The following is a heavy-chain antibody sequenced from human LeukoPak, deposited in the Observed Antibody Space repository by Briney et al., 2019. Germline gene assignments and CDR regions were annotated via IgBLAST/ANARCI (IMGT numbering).Heavy chain of an antibody. CDR3: AREMYSSGWLNAFDI. J-gene: IGHJ3*02. Sequence: GGSLRLSCATSGFTFMNYAMSWVRQAPGKGLEWVSGISGSGGSTYYADSVKGRFTISRDNAKNSLYLQMNSLRAEDTALYYCAREMYSSGWLNAFDIWGQGTMVTVSS. CDR2: ISGSGGST. V-gene: IGHV3-23*01. CDR1: GFTFMNYA. D-gene: IGHD6-19*01.